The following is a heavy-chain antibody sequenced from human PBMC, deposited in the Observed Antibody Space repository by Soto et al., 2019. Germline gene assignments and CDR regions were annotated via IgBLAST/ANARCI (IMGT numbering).Heavy chain of an antibody. CDR3: ARGRYGDY. CDR1: GYAFTTYG. Sequence: QVHLVQSGAEVKKPGASVKVSCKGSGYAFTTYGITWVRQAPGQGLEWMGWISAHNGNTTYARKLQGRVTVTRDTSTSTAYMELRSLRSDDTAVYYCARGRYGDYWGQGALVTVSS. D-gene: IGHD1-1*01. J-gene: IGHJ4*02. CDR2: ISAHNGNT. V-gene: IGHV1-18*01.